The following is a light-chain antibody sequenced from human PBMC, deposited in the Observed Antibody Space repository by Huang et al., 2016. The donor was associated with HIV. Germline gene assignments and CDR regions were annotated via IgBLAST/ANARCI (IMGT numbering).Light chain of an antibody. Sequence: EIVMTQSPATLSVSPGERATLSCRASQSVSSNLAWYQQKPGQAPRLLMYGASTRAIGIPARFSGSGSGTEFTLTISSLQSEDFAVYYCQQNNNWPPLFTFGPGTKVDIK. CDR1: QSVSSN. J-gene: IGKJ3*01. CDR3: QQNNNWPPLFT. CDR2: GAS. V-gene: IGKV3-15*01.